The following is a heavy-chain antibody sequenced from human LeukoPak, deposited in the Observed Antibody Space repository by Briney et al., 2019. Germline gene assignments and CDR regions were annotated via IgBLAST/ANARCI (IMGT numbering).Heavy chain of an antibody. J-gene: IGHJ6*02. CDR2: ISSSSSYI. CDR1: GLTFSSYS. D-gene: IGHD6-13*01. V-gene: IGHV3-21*01. Sequence: GGSLRVSCAASGLTFSSYSMNWDRPAPRKGLEWVSSISSSSSYIYYADSVKGRFTISRDNAKNSLYLQMNSPRAEDTAVYYCARDRLTGIAASSSKGFSYYYYGMDVWGQGTTVTVSS. CDR3: ARDRLTGIAASSSKGFSYYYYGMDV.